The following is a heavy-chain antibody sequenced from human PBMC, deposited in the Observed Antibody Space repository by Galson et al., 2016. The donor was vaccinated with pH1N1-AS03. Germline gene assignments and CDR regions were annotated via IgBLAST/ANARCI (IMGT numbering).Heavy chain of an antibody. V-gene: IGHV3-33*06. J-gene: IGHJ4*02. CDR2: IWYDGSNK. Sequence: SLRLSCAASGFTFSSYGMHWVRQAPGKGLEWVAVIWYDGSNKYYVDYVKGRFTISRDNSKNTLYLQMNSLRAEDTAVYYCAKEGDSSGDYFDYWGQGILVTVSS. D-gene: IGHD3-22*01. CDR1: GFTFSSYG. CDR3: AKEGDSSGDYFDY.